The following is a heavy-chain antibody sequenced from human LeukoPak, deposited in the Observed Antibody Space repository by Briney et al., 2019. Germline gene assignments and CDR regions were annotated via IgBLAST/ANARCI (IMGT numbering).Heavy chain of an antibody. Sequence: GGSLRLSCAASGFTFSSYSMNWVRQAPGKGLEWVSSISSSSSYIYYANSVKGRFTISRDNAKNSLYLQMNSLRDEDTAVYYCARDSILRLGELTFDYWGQGTLVTVSS. CDR2: ISSSSSYI. D-gene: IGHD3-16*01. V-gene: IGHV3-21*01. J-gene: IGHJ4*02. CDR3: ARDSILRLGELTFDY. CDR1: GFTFSSYS.